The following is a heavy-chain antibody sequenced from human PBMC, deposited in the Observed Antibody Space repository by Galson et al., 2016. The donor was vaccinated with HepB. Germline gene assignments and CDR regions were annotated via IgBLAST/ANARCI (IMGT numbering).Heavy chain of an antibody. D-gene: IGHD4-17*01. Sequence: SLRLSCAASGFTFSSYNMNWVRQAPGKGLEWVSSISRSSSNIYYADSVKGRFTISRDNAKNSLYLQMNSLRAEDTAVYYCARGARPLTAVMHRRGHLDCWGQGALVTVSS. CDR2: ISRSSSNI. CDR3: ARGARPLTAVMHRRGHLDC. J-gene: IGHJ4*02. CDR1: GFTFSSYN. V-gene: IGHV3-21*01.